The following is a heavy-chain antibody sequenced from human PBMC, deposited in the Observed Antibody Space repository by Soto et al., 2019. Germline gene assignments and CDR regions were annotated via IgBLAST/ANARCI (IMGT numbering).Heavy chain of an antibody. J-gene: IGHJ3*02. CDR2: ISYDGSNK. D-gene: IGHD2-15*01. V-gene: IGHV3-30*03. CDR1: GFTFSSYG. Sequence: VGSLRLSCAASGFTFSSYGMHWVRQAPGKGLEWVAVISYDGSNKYYADSVKGRFTISRDNSKNTLYLQMNSLRAEDTAVYYCGSGDSYAFDIWGQGTMVTVSS. CDR3: GSGDSYAFDI.